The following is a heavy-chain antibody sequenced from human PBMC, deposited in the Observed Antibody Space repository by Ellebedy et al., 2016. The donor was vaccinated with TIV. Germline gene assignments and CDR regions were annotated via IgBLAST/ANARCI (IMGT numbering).Heavy chain of an antibody. CDR1: GYSFAEYG. V-gene: IGHV1-18*04. J-gene: IGHJ3*02. Sequence: ASVKVSCKVSGYSFAEYGLSWVRQAPGQGPEWMGWISAYTGNTAYAQKFQGRVTMTTDTSTSTAYMELRNLRSDDTATYYCARGYSGAEAFDIWGLGTVVIVSS. CDR2: ISAYTGNT. CDR3: ARGYSGAEAFDI. D-gene: IGHD2-21*01.